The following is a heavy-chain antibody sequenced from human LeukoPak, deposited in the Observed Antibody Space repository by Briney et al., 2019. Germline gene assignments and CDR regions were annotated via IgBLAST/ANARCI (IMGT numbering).Heavy chain of an antibody. Sequence: PGESLRLSCAASGFTFSSYSMNWVRQAPGKGLEWVSYISSSSSTIYYADSVKGRFTISRDNAKNSLYLQMNSLRAEDTAVYYCASSATYSSGWFFDYWGQGTLVTVSS. J-gene: IGHJ4*02. CDR3: ASSATYSSGWFFDY. CDR1: GFTFSSYS. D-gene: IGHD6-19*01. V-gene: IGHV3-48*01. CDR2: ISSSSSTI.